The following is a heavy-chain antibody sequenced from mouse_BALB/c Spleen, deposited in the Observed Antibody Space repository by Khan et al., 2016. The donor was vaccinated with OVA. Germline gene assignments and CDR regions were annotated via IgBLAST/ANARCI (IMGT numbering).Heavy chain of an antibody. Sequence: QVQLKQSGPGLVAPSQSLSITCTVSGFSLSRYNVHWVRQPPGKGLEWLGMIWGGGGTDYTSALNSRLSISNDDSKRQVFLKMNSLQTDDTAMYYGTRAYYRYDGYYAMDYWGQGTSVTVSS. CDR3: TRAYYRYDGYYAMDY. CDR1: GFSLSRYN. D-gene: IGHD2-14*01. J-gene: IGHJ4*01. V-gene: IGHV2-6-4*01. CDR2: IWGGGGT.